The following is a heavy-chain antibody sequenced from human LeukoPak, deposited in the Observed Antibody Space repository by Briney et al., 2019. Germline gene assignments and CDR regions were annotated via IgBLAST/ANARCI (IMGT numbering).Heavy chain of an antibody. CDR1: GFTFNDYY. D-gene: IGHD6-25*01. CDR2: ISSTGSYT. V-gene: IGHV3-11*06. CDR3: ARQQTSAATGGFDF. J-gene: IGHJ4*02. Sequence: GGSLTLSCAASGFTFNDYYMTWIRQAPGKGLEWVSYISSTGSYTIFADSVKGRFTISRDNAKNSLYLQMSNLRAEDTALYYCARQQTSAATGGFDFWGQGTLVTVSS.